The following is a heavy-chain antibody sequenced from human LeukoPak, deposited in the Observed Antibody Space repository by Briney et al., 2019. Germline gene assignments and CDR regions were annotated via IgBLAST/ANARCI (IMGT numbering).Heavy chain of an antibody. D-gene: IGHD2-8*01. CDR1: GFTFSSYA. V-gene: IGHV3-30-3*01. CDR3: AREYGSYGMDV. Sequence: GGSLRLSCAASGFTFSSYAMHWVRPAPGKGLEWVAVISYDGSNKYYADSVKGRFTISRDNSKNTLYLQMNSLRAEDTAVYYCAREYGSYGMDVWGQGTTVTVSS. CDR2: ISYDGSNK. J-gene: IGHJ6*02.